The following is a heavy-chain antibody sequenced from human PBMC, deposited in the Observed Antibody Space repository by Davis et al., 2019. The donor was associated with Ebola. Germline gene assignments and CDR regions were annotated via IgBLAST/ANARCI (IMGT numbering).Heavy chain of an antibody. CDR1: GFTFSSYA. J-gene: IGHJ3*01. CDR3: VKDTSNIWFDV. D-gene: IGHD2/OR15-2a*01. CDR2: ISTNGENT. V-gene: IGHV3-64D*06. Sequence: GGSLRLSCSASGFTFSSYAMHWVRQAPGKGLESVSRISTNGENTYYAESVKGRFTISRDNSKDTLYLQMRSLRTEDTAVYYCVKDTSNIWFDVWGQGTLVTVSA.